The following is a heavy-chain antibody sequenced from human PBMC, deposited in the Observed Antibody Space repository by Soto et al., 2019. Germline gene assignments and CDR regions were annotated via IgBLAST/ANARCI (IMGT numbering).Heavy chain of an antibody. CDR1: GFSLSNARMG. Sequence: QVTLKESGHVLVKPTETLTLTCTVFGFSLSNARMGVSWIRQPPGKALEWLAHIFSNDETSYSTSLKSMLTISKDTSNSQVVLTMTNMDPVDTATYYCSRIVPYYDFWSGYYSYGMDVWGQGTTVTVSS. CDR3: SRIVPYYDFWSGYYSYGMDV. J-gene: IGHJ6*02. D-gene: IGHD3-3*01. V-gene: IGHV2-26*01. CDR2: IFSNDET.